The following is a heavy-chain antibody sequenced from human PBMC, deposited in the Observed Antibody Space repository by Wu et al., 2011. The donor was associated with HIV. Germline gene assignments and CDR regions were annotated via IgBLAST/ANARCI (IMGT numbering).Heavy chain of an antibody. Sequence: QVQLVQSGAEVKKAGSSVKVSCKASGNTFSGYAVSWVRQAPGQGLEWMGGILPMFGTTNYAQKFQGRVTITADKSATTVYMELRSLGSEDTAVYYCARSGVSAEYYFYYMNVWGKGTTVTVSS. CDR3: ARSGVSAEYYFYYMNV. CDR1: GNTFSGYA. CDR2: ILPMFGTT. V-gene: IGHV1-69*14. J-gene: IGHJ6*03. D-gene: IGHD2-2*01.